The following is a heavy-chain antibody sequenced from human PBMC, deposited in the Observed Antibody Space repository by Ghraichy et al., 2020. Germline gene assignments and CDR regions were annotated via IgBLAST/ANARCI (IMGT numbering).Heavy chain of an antibody. CDR3: AKSRFGGDLPYWYFDL. J-gene: IGHJ2*01. V-gene: IGHV3-23*01. CDR1: GFTFSTYV. CDR2: ISGSGGST. D-gene: IGHD2-21*02. Sequence: GGSLRLSCEASGFTFSTYVMTWVRQAPGKGLEWVSVISGSGGSTYYADSVKGRFTISRDNSKNTLYLQMNSLRAEDTAVYYCAKSRFGGDLPYWYFDLWGRGTLVTVSS.